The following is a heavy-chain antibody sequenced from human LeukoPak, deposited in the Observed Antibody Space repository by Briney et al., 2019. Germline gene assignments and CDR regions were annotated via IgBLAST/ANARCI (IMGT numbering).Heavy chain of an antibody. Sequence: SETLSLTCTVSGGSISSSNYYWVWIRQTPGKGLEWIGTISYSGSAYYNPSLKSRVTISVDTSKNQFSLKLSSVTAADTAVYYCAKRREGPYAFDIWGQGTMVTVSS. J-gene: IGHJ3*02. CDR2: ISYSGSA. CDR3: AKRREGPYAFDI. CDR1: GGSISSSNYY. D-gene: IGHD5-24*01. V-gene: IGHV4-39*01.